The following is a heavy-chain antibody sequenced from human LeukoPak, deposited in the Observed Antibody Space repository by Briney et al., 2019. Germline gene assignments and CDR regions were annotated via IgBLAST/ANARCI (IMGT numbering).Heavy chain of an antibody. CDR3: ARSGYYYDSSGYYPPYYYYYYMDV. J-gene: IGHJ6*03. CDR1: GFTFSDHY. Sequence: GSLRLSCAASGFTFSDHYMDWVRQAPGKGLEWVGRTRNKANSYTTEYAASVKGRFTISRDDSKNSLYLQMNSLKTEDTAVYYCARSGYYYDSSGYYPPYYYYYYMDVWGKGTTVTVSS. CDR2: TRNKANSYTT. D-gene: IGHD3-22*01. V-gene: IGHV3-72*01.